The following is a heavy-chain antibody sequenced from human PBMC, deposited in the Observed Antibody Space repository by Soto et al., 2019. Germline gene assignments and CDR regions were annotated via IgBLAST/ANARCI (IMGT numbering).Heavy chain of an antibody. Sequence: PGGSLRLSCAASGFTFSNAWMNWVRQAPGKGLEWVGRIKSKTDGGTTDYAAPVKGRFTISRDDSKNTLYLQMNSLKTEDTAVYYCTTVHSSGYYHGDYYYGMDVWGQGTTVTVSS. CDR1: GFTFSNAW. D-gene: IGHD3-22*01. V-gene: IGHV3-15*07. CDR3: TTVHSSGYYHGDYYYGMDV. J-gene: IGHJ6*02. CDR2: IKSKTDGGTT.